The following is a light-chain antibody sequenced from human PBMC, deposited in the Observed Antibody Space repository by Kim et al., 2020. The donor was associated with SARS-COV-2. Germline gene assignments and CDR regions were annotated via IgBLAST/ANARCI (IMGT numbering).Light chain of an antibody. V-gene: IGLV2-14*03. CDR3: SSYTSSSTLV. J-gene: IGLJ2*01. CDR2: DVS. CDR1: SSDVGGYNY. Sequence: GQSITLSRTGTSSDVGGYNYVSWYQQHPGKAPKLMIYDVSNRPSGVSNRFSGSKSGNTASLTISGLQAEDEADYYCSSYTSSSTLVFGGGTQLTVL.